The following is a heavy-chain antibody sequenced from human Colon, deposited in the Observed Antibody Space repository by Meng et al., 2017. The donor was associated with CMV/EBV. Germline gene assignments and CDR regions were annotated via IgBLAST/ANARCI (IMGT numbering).Heavy chain of an antibody. CDR2: IMGNSRTI. J-gene: IGHJ4*02. CDR1: GFTFSDYY. D-gene: IGHD3-9*01. V-gene: IGHV3-11*04. CDR3: ARGSTGYYSLFDY. Sequence: GESLKISCAASGFTFSDYYMSWIRQAPGKGLEWVAHIMGNSRTIYYADSVKGRFTISRDHGKNSLQLQMNSLRDEDTAMYYCARGSTGYYSLFDYWGQGTLVTVSS.